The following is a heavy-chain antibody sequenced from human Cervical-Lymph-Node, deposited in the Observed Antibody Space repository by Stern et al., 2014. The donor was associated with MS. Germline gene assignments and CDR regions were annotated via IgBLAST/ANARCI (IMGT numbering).Heavy chain of an antibody. J-gene: IGHJ4*02. CDR1: GGSISGHY. D-gene: IGHD3-16*01. CDR2: MYYSGST. CDR3: ARASYADLFDY. Sequence: VQLQESGPGLVEPSETLSLTCSVSGGSISGHYWNWIRQPPGKGLEWIGYMYYSGSTNYNPSLKSRVTISVDTSRNEFSLKLTSVTAADTALYYCARASYADLFDYWGQGTLVTVSS. V-gene: IGHV4-59*11.